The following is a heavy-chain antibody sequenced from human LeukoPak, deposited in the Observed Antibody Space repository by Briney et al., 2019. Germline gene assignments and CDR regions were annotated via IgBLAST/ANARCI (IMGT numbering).Heavy chain of an antibody. CDR1: GFTFSYYA. Sequence: GRSLRLSCAASGFTFSYYAMHGVRQAPGKGLEWVAFISSDGSDKYYADSMKGRFTISRDNSKNTLYLQMTSLRGEDTAMYYCAREGTARDAFDIWGQGTMVTVSS. J-gene: IGHJ3*02. V-gene: IGHV3-30-3*01. CDR3: AREGTARDAFDI. D-gene: IGHD2-21*02. CDR2: ISSDGSDK.